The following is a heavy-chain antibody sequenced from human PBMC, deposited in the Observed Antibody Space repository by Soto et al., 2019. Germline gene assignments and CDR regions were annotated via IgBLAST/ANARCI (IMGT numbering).Heavy chain of an antibody. D-gene: IGHD6-13*01. Sequence: QVQLQESGPGLVKPSETLSLTCTVSGGSISSYYWSWIRQPPGKGLEWIGYIYYSGSTNYNPSLKRRVTISVDTYKNQFSLKLSSVTAADTAVYYCARQRDIAAAGINWFDPWGQGTLVTVSS. CDR2: IYYSGST. J-gene: IGHJ5*02. CDR1: GGSISSYY. V-gene: IGHV4-59*08. CDR3: ARQRDIAAAGINWFDP.